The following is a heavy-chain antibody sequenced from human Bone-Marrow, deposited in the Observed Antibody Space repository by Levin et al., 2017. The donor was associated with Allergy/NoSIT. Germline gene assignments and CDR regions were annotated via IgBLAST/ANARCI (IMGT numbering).Heavy chain of an antibody. V-gene: IGHV3-48*02. CDR1: GFTFSSCS. CDR3: ARDNGGDWGGYFDYGMDV. D-gene: IGHD2-21*02. J-gene: IGHJ6*02. CDR2: ISSSSSTI. Sequence: GGSLRLSCAASGFTFSSCSMNWVRQAPGKGPEWVSYISSSSSTIYYANSVRGRFTISRDNAKNSLYLQMNTLRDEDTAVYYCARDNGGDWGGYFDYGMDVWGQGTTVTVSS.